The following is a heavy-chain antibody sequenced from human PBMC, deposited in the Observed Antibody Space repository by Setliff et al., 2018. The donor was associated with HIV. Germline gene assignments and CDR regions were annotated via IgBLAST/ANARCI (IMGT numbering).Heavy chain of an antibody. Sequence: PGGSLRLSCVASEFIFSNFWMAWVRQAPGKGLEWVANIKKDGIMKYSVDSVKGRFTISRDNAKSSLYLQMNDLRAEDTAVYYCARDANYHDGRQSYFDVFDVWGQGTVVTVSS. CDR2: IKKDGIMK. V-gene: IGHV3-7*01. J-gene: IGHJ3*01. CDR3: ARDANYHDGRQSYFDVFDV. D-gene: IGHD3-16*01. CDR1: EFIFSNFW.